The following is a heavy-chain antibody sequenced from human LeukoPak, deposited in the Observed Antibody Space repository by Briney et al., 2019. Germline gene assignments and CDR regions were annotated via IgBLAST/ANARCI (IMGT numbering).Heavy chain of an antibody. CDR3: AKDPPRITIFGVAPGPV. Sequence: PGGSLRLSCAASGFTVSSNYMSWVRQAPGKGLEWVAFIRYDGSNKYYADSVKGRFTISRDNSKNTLYLQMNSLRAEDTAVYYCAKDPPRITIFGVAPGPVWGKGTTVTVSS. CDR2: IRYDGSNK. CDR1: GFTVSSNY. D-gene: IGHD3-3*01. J-gene: IGHJ6*04. V-gene: IGHV3-30*02.